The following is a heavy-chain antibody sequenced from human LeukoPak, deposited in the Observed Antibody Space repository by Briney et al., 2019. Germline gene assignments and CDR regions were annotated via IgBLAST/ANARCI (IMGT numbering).Heavy chain of an antibody. Sequence: GGSLRLSCAASGFTFSSYAMSWVRQAPGKGLEWVSAISGSGGSTYYADSVKGRFTISGDNSKNTLYLQMNSMRAEDTAVYYCAREGSRHRFDYWGQGTLVTVSS. CDR1: GFTFSSYA. CDR2: ISGSGGST. CDR3: AREGSRHRFDY. D-gene: IGHD2-15*01. J-gene: IGHJ4*02. V-gene: IGHV3-23*01.